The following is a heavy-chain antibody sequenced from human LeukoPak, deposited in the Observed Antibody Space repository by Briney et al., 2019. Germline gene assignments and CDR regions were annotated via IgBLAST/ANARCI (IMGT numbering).Heavy chain of an antibody. Sequence: PGGSLRLSCAASGFTFSSYAMSWVRQAPGKGLEWVSAISGSGGSTYYADSVKGRFTISRDNSKNTLYLQMNSLRAEDTAVYYCAKIQAEAATATGAFDIWGQGTMVTVSS. D-gene: IGHD6-25*01. J-gene: IGHJ3*02. CDR2: ISGSGGST. CDR1: GFTFSSYA. CDR3: AKIQAEAATATGAFDI. V-gene: IGHV3-23*01.